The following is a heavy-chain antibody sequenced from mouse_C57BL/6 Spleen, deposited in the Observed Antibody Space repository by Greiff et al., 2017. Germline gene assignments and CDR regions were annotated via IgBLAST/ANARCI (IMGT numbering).Heavy chain of an antibody. D-gene: IGHD1-1*01. V-gene: IGHV2-2*01. CDR1: GFSLTSYG. CDR2: IWSGGST. J-gene: IGHJ2*01. Sequence: QVQLQQSGPGLVQPSQSLSITCTVSGFSLTSYGVHWVRQSPGKGLEWLGVIWSGGSTDYNAAFISRLSISKDNSKSQVFFKMNSLQADDTAIYYCARKQVYGSSLDYWGQGTTLTVSS. CDR3: ARKQVYGSSLDY.